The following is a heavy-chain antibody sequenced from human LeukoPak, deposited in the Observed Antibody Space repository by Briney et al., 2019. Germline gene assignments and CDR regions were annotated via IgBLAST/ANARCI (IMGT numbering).Heavy chain of an antibody. CDR3: ARGPYYDFWSGYYTPFDY. J-gene: IGHJ4*02. CDR2: IYYSGST. D-gene: IGHD3-3*01. Sequence: SETLSLTCTVSGGSISSSSYYWGWIRQPPGKGLEWIGSIYYSGSTYYNPSLKSRVTISVDTSKNQFSLKLSSVTAADTAVYYCARGPYYDFWSGYYTPFDYWGQGTLVTVSS. V-gene: IGHV4-39*01. CDR1: GGSISSSSYY.